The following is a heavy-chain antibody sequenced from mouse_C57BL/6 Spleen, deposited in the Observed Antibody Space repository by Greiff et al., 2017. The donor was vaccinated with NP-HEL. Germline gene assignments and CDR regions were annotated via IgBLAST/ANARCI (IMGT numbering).Heavy chain of an antibody. V-gene: IGHV5-17*01. CDR3: ARNGYYGSSSAFDY. CDR2: ISSGSSTI. J-gene: IGHJ2*01. Sequence: EVKLMESGGGLVKPGGSLKLSCAASGFTFSDYGMHWVRQAPEKGLEWVAYISSGSSTIYYADTVKGRFTISRDNAKNTLFLQMTSLRSEDTAMYYCARNGYYGSSSAFDYWGQGTTLTVSS. D-gene: IGHD1-1*01. CDR1: GFTFSDYG.